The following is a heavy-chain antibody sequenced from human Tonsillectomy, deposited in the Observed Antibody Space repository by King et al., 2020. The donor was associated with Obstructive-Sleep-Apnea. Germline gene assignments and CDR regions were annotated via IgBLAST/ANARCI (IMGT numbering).Heavy chain of an antibody. CDR1: GYSFTNYW. CDR2: IYPGDSNT. Sequence: QLVQSGAEVKKPGESLKISCKGSGYSFTNYWIGWVRQMPGKGLEWMGIIYPGDSNTRYSPSFQGQVTISADKSISTPYLQWSSLKASDTAMYYCARRDEYDTSGYYYNWFDPWGQGTLVTVSS. D-gene: IGHD3-22*01. J-gene: IGHJ5*02. V-gene: IGHV5-51*01. CDR3: ARRDEYDTSGYYYNWFDP.